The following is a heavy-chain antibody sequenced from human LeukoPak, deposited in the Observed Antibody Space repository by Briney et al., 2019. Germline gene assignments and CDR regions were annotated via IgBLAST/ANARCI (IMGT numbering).Heavy chain of an antibody. V-gene: IGHV1-46*01. D-gene: IGHD5-24*01. CDR3: ARDNSVRDEAWWFYP. CDR1: GYTFTSNY. J-gene: IGHJ5*02. Sequence: AASVKVSCKAFGYTFTSNYMHWVRQAPGRGPEWMGLISPTGGSTAYAQKFQGRVTLTRDMSTSTDYLELSSLRSEDTAVYYCARDNSVRDEAWWFYPWGQGTLVTVSS. CDR2: ISPTGGST.